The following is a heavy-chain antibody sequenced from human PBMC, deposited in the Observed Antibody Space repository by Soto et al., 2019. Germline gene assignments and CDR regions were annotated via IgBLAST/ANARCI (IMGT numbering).Heavy chain of an antibody. Sequence: GASVKVSCKTSGYTVAEYGISWMRQARGQGLEWMGWISDYSGNTKYARQFQGRLILTTDRSTNEASMELRSLTSDDTGVYFCARDLLSGSGTHYQHWG. CDR2: ISDYSGNT. CDR3: ARDLLSGSGTHYQH. CDR1: GYTVAEYG. V-gene: IGHV1-18*01. D-gene: IGHD3-10*01. J-gene: IGHJ1*01.